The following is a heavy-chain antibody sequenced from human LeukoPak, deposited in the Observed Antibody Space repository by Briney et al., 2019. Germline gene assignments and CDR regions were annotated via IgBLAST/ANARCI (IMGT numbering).Heavy chain of an antibody. Sequence: PGGSLTLPCVASRFTFSSYWMSWVRQAPGKGLEWVANIKQDGSEKQYVDSVKGRFTISRDNAKNSLYLQMNNLRAEDTAVYYCARAATVTTWYYYYFYMDVWGKGTPVTVSS. D-gene: IGHD4-17*01. J-gene: IGHJ6*03. CDR3: ARAATVTTWYYYYFYMDV. CDR2: IKQDGSEK. CDR1: RFTFSSYW. V-gene: IGHV3-7*01.